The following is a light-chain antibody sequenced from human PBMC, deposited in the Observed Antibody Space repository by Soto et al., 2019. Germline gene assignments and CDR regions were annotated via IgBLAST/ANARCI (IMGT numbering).Light chain of an antibody. CDR2: GAS. Sequence: EVVLTQSPGTLSLSLGEKATLSCRASQSVTAFLAWYQQKPGQAPRLLIYGASGRATGIPDRFSGSGSGTDFTLTISKLEPYDFAVYYCQQYAGSPLTFGGGTKVEFK. CDR1: QSVTAF. CDR3: QQYAGSPLT. V-gene: IGKV3-20*01. J-gene: IGKJ4*01.